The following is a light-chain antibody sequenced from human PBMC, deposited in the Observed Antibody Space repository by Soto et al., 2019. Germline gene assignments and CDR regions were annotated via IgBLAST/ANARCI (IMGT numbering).Light chain of an antibody. J-gene: IGKJ1*01. CDR2: AAS. V-gene: IGKV3D-15*01. Sequence: EIGLTQSPGTLSLSPGERATLSCRASQSISNNYLAWYQQKPGQAPRLLIYAASTRATGIPARFSGSGSGTEFTLTINSLQSEDFAVYYCQQYNNWPTWTFGQGTKVDIK. CDR3: QQYNNWPTWT. CDR1: QSISNN.